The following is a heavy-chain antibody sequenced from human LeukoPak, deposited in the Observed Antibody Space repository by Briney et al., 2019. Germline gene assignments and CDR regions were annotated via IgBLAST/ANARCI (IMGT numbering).Heavy chain of an antibody. J-gene: IGHJ4*02. CDR2: ISAYNGNT. CDR3: AKVATKGNYYDSSGYSLDY. Sequence: ASVKVSCKASGYTFTSYGISWVRQAPGQGLEWMGWISAYNGNTNYAQKLQGRVTMTTDTSTSTAYMELRSLRAEDTAVFYCAKVATKGNYYDSSGYSLDYWGQGTLVTVSS. V-gene: IGHV1-18*01. D-gene: IGHD3-22*01. CDR1: GYTFTSYG.